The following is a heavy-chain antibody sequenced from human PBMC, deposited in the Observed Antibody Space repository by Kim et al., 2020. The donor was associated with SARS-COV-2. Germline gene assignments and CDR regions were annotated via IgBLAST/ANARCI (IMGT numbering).Heavy chain of an antibody. D-gene: IGHD1-20*01. Sequence: SETLSLTCAVYGGSFSGYYWSWIRQPPGKGLEWIGEINHSGSTNYNPSLKSRVTISVDTSKNQFSLKLSSVTAADTAVYYCARRYVGTYYYYGMDVWGQGTTVTVSS. V-gene: IGHV4-34*01. J-gene: IGHJ6*02. CDR3: ARRYVGTYYYYGMDV. CDR1: GGSFSGYY. CDR2: INHSGST.